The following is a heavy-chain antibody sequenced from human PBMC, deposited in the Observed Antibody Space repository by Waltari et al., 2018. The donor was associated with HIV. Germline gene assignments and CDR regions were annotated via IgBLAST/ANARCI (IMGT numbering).Heavy chain of an antibody. Sequence: EVQLLESGGGLVQPGGSLRLSCAASGFTFSSYAMSWVRQAPGKGLEWVSAISGSGGSTYYADSVKGRFTISRDNSKNTLYLQMNSLRAEDTAVYYCAKETTIFGVVISSLFDYWGQGTLVTVSS. CDR3: AKETTIFGVVISSLFDY. CDR2: ISGSGGST. V-gene: IGHV3-23*01. CDR1: GFTFSSYA. D-gene: IGHD3-3*01. J-gene: IGHJ4*02.